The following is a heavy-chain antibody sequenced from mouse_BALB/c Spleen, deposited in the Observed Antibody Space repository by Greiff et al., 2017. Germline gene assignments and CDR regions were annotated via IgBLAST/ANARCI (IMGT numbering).Heavy chain of an antibody. J-gene: IGHJ4*01. CDR2: ISSGSSTI. V-gene: IGHV5-17*02. CDR1: GFTFSSFG. CDR3: ARSGSYEAMDY. D-gene: IGHD1-1*02. Sequence: EVKVEESGGGLVQPGGSRKLSCAASGFTFSSFGMHWVRQAPEKGLEWVAYISSGSSTIYYADTVKGRFTISRDNPKNTLFLQMTSLRSEDTAMYYCARSGSYEAMDYWGQGTSVTVSS.